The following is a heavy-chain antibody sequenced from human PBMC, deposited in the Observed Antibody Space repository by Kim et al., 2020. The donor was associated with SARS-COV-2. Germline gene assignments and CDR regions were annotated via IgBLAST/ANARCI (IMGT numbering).Heavy chain of an antibody. V-gene: IGHV2-5*02. CDR3: AHQIWSGYYFDD. CDR1: GFSLSTYGVG. CDR2: IYWDDDK. D-gene: IGHD3-3*01. Sequence: SGPTLVNPTQTLTLTCTFSGFSLSTYGVGVGWIRQIPGKVLEWLVVIYWDDDKVYSPSLRSRLTITKDTYKKQVVLTMTNMDPVDTVTYYCAHQIWSGYYFDDWGQGTLVTVSS. J-gene: IGHJ4*02.